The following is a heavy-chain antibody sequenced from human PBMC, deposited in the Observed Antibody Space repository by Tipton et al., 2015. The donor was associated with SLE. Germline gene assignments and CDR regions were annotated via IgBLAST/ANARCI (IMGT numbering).Heavy chain of an antibody. J-gene: IGHJ4*02. V-gene: IGHV4-4*08. CDR2: IYSTGNT. D-gene: IGHD3-10*01. CDR1: ADSISNYY. Sequence: TLSLTCNVSADSISNYYWNWIRQSPGKGLEWIGYIYSTGNTNYNPSLASRVTISLDTAKNQFSLNLSSATAADTAVYYCARSYYGSRHYYTHADHWGQGTQVTVSS. CDR3: ARSYYGSRHYYTHADH.